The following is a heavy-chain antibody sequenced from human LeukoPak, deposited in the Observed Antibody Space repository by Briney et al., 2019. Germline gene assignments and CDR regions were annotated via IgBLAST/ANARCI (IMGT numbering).Heavy chain of an antibody. CDR1: GGSFSGYY. CDR3: ARGKSSGYCSSTSCYTGSLVY. Sequence: SETLSLTCAVYGGSFSGYYWSWIRQPPGKGLEWIGEINHSGSTNYNPSLKSRVTISVATSKNQFSLKLSSVTAADTAVYYCARGKSSGYCSSTSCYTGSLVYWGQGTLVTVSS. J-gene: IGHJ4*02. V-gene: IGHV4-34*01. D-gene: IGHD2-2*02. CDR2: INHSGST.